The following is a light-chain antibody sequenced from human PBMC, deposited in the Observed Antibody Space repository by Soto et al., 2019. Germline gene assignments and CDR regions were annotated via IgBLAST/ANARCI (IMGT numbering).Light chain of an antibody. J-gene: IGKJ4*01. CDR3: QQRVNWLT. CDR1: QSVGTY. Sequence: EIVLTQSPAILSLSPGERATLSCRASQSVGTYLDWYQQKLGQAPRPLIYDASNRATAIPARFSGSGSGTDFTLTISSLEPEDFAVYYCQQRVNWLTFGGGTKVEL. V-gene: IGKV3-11*01. CDR2: DAS.